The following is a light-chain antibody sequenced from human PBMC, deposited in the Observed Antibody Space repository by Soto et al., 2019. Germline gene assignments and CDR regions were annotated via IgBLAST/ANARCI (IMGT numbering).Light chain of an antibody. CDR3: VSYTTTTWV. Sequence: QSALTQPASVSGSPGQSITISCTGTTSDVGRYNYVSWYQHHPGKAPKLLISDVSDRPSGVSHRFSGSKSGNTASLTISGLQTEDEADYYCVSYTTTTWVFGGGTKVTVL. CDR2: DVS. J-gene: IGLJ3*02. CDR1: TSDVGRYNY. V-gene: IGLV2-14*01.